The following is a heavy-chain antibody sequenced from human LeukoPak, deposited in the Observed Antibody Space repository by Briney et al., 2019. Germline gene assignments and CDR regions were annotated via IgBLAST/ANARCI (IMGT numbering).Heavy chain of an antibody. CDR1: GFTFSSYA. V-gene: IGHV3-30-3*01. Sequence: GRSLRLSCAASGFTFSSYAMHWVRQAPGKGLEWVAVISYDGSNKYYADSVKGRFTISRDNAKNSLYLQMNSLRAEDTAVYYCARVGRADGSTIFWDYYYYGMDVWGQGTTVTVSS. D-gene: IGHD2-2*01. J-gene: IGHJ6*02. CDR3: ARVGRADGSTIFWDYYYYGMDV. CDR2: ISYDGSNK.